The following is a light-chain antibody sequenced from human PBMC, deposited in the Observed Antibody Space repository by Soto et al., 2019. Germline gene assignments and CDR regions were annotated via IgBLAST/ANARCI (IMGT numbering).Light chain of an antibody. CDR3: QQYNSFS. J-gene: IGKJ1*01. CDR2: HAS. Sequence: DIQMTQSPSSLSASVGDRVTISCRTSQSISNYLNWYQQKPGKAPKVLIYHASNLQSGVPSRFSGSGSGTEFTLTISSLQPDDFAAYYCQQYNSFSFGQGTKVDI. CDR1: QSISNY. V-gene: IGKV1-5*01.